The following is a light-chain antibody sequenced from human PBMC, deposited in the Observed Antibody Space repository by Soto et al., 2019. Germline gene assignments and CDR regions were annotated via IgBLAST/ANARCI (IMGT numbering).Light chain of an antibody. V-gene: IGKV3D-20*02. Sequence: EIVLTQSPGTLSLSPGEIATLSCSASQSVSSSYLAWYQQKPGQAPRLLIYDASNRATGIPARFSGSGSGTDFTLTISSLEPEDFAVYYCQQRSNWPSITFGQGTRLEIK. CDR2: DAS. CDR3: QQRSNWPSIT. CDR1: QSVSSSY. J-gene: IGKJ5*01.